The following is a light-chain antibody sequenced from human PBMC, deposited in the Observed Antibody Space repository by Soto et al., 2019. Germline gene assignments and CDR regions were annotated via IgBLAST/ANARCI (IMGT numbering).Light chain of an antibody. Sequence: DVVMTQSPLSLPVTFGQPASISCRSSQSLVHSDGNTYSNWFQQRPGQSPRRLIYRASDRDSGVPERFSGSGSANDFTLKISRVEAEDFAIYCCMQATHWPYTFGQGTKLDIK. CDR2: RAS. CDR1: QSLVHSDGNTY. J-gene: IGKJ2*01. V-gene: IGKV2-30*02. CDR3: MQATHWPYT.